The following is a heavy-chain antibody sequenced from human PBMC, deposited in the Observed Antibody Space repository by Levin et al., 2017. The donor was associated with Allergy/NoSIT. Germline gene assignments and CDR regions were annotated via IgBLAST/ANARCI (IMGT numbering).Heavy chain of an antibody. V-gene: IGHV3-23*01. CDR2: ISGSGGST. D-gene: IGHD6-19*01. CDR1: GFTFSSYA. J-gene: IGHJ4*02. CDR3: AKGGSSGWYCGVCVAFDY. Sequence: GESLKISCAASGFTFSSYAMSWVRQAPGKGLEWVSAISGSGGSTYYADSVKGRFTISRDNSKNTLYLQMNSLRAEDTAVYYCAKGGSSGWYCGVCVAFDYWGQGTLVTVSS.